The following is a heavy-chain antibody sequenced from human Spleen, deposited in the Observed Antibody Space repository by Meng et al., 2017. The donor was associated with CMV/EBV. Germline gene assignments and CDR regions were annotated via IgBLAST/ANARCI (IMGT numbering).Heavy chain of an antibody. Sequence: SETLSLTCTVSGGSISSTNYYWGWIRQPPGRGLEWLGTIYYSGSTYYNPSLKSRVTISVDTSKNQFSLKVRSVTAADTAIYYCAREHTVTSTYYDHGMDVWGQGTTVTVSS. V-gene: IGHV4-39*07. CDR1: GGSISSTNYY. D-gene: IGHD4-11*01. CDR3: AREHTVTSTYYDHGMDV. J-gene: IGHJ6*02. CDR2: IYYSGST.